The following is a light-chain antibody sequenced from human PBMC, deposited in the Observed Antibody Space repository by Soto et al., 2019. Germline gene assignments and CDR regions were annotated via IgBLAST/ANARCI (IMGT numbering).Light chain of an antibody. J-gene: IGLJ3*02. V-gene: IGLV2-14*01. CDR3: SLYTTNSTWL. Sequence: QSALTQPASVSGSPGQSITISCTGTISDIGSYYYVSWYQHHPGKAPQLIIYGVSGWPSGVPNRFSGSRSGNTASLTISGLQAEDEADYYCSLYTTNSTWLFGGGTKVTVL. CDR2: GVS. CDR1: ISDIGSYYY.